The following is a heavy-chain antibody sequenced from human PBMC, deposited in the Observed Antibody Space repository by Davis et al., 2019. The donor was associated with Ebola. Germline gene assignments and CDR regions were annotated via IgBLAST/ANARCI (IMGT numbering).Heavy chain of an antibody. CDR1: GYTFTDYL. J-gene: IGHJ4*02. V-gene: IGHV1-46*01. CDR2: INPSIGNT. CDR3: ASGEFVDF. Sequence: ASVKVSCKASGYTFTDYLMHWVRQAPGQGLEWMGLINPSIGNTSLAQKFQGRVTLTRDTSTRTVHMDLSSLKSDDTAIYYCASGEFVDFWGQGTLATVSS. D-gene: IGHD2/OR15-2a*01.